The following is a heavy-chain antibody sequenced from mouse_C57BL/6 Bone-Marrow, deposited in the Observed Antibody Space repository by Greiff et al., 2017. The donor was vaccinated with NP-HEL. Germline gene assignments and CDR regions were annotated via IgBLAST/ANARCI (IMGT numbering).Heavy chain of an antibody. CDR2: INPSNGGT. V-gene: IGHV1-53*01. D-gene: IGHD1-1*01. CDR3: ARERIYYYGKDYFDY. Sequence: QVQLQQSGTELVKPGASVKLSCKASGYTFTSYWMHWVKQRPGQGLEWIGNINPSNGGTNYNEKFKSKATLTVDKSSSTAYMQLSSLTSEDSAVYYCARERIYYYGKDYFDYWGQGTTLTVSS. CDR1: GYTFTSYW. J-gene: IGHJ2*01.